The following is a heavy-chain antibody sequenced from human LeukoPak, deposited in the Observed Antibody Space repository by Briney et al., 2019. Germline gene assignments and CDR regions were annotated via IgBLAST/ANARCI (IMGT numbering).Heavy chain of an antibody. Sequence: SETLSLTCTVSGGSISSSSYYWGWIRQPPGKGLEWIGSIYYSGSTYYNPSLKSRVTISVDTSKNQLSLKLSSVTAADTAVYYCARGSDYYYDSSGYDVIFDYWGQGTLVTVSS. V-gene: IGHV4-39*07. D-gene: IGHD3-22*01. CDR3: ARGSDYYYDSSGYDVIFDY. J-gene: IGHJ4*02. CDR2: IYYSGST. CDR1: GGSISSSSYY.